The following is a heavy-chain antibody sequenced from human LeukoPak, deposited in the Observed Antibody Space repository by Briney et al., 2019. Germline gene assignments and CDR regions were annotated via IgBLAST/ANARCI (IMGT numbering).Heavy chain of an antibody. CDR3: ARHHGYYDILTGYYPYYYMDV. CDR2: IYYSGST. Sequence: GSLRLSCRVSGFTVSSNSMSWVRQPPGKGLEWIGYIYYSGSTNYNPSLKSRVTISVDTSKNQFSLKLSSVTAADTAVYYCARHHGYYDILTGYYPYYYMDVWGKGTTVTVSS. CDR1: GFTVSSNS. V-gene: IGHV4-59*02. J-gene: IGHJ6*03. D-gene: IGHD3-9*01.